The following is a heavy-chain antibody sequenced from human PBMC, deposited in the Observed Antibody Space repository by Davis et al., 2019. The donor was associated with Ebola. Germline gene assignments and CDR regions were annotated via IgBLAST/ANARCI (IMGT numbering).Heavy chain of an antibody. CDR1: GFVISDFS. D-gene: IGHD3/OR15-3a*01. CDR2: ITKGSDAI. J-gene: IGHJ4*02. V-gene: IGHV3-48*02. Sequence: GESLKISCAASGFVISDFSMNWVRQAPGKGLEWITYITKGSDAIHYADSVKGRFTVSRDNAKNSVFLQMSSLRDEDSAVYYCARDRFFAFDFWSQGVHVSVSS. CDR3: ARDRFFAFDF.